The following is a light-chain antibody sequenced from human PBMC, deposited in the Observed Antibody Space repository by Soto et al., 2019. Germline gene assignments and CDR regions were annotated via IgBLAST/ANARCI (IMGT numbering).Light chain of an antibody. Sequence: EILLTQSPGALAVSPGEVAPLSCRASQSVRDNLAWYQQKPGQAPRLLIYRASIRATGVPARFSGSGSGTEFTLTISGLQSEDVSIYFCQHYNFWPHSFGQGTKVDIK. CDR1: QSVRDN. CDR3: QHYNFWPHS. CDR2: RAS. J-gene: IGKJ2*01. V-gene: IGKV3-15*01.